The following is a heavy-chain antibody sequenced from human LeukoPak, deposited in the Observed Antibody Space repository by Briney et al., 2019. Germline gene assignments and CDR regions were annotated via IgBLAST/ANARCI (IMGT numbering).Heavy chain of an antibody. CDR1: GFTFSSYA. V-gene: IGHV3-30*04. Sequence: GGSLRLSCAASGFTFSSYAMHWVRQAPGKGLEWVAVISYDGSNRYYADSVKGRFTISRDNSKNTLYLQMNSLRAEDTAVYYCARELLGMDAWGKGTTVTVSS. CDR3: ARELLGMDA. CDR2: ISYDGSNR. D-gene: IGHD2-15*01. J-gene: IGHJ6*04.